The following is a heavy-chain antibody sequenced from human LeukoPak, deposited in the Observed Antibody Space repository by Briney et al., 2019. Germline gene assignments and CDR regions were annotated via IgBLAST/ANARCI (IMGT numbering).Heavy chain of an antibody. CDR2: IYYSGST. V-gene: IGHV4-39*07. J-gene: IGHJ4*02. CDR3: ARGYLSMVRGVIIFGALDY. Sequence: PSETLSLTCTVSGGSISSSSYYWGWIRQPPGKGLEWIGSIYYSGSTYYNPSLKSRVTISVDTSKNQFSLKLSSATAADTAVYYCARGYLSMVRGVIIFGALDYWGQGTLVTVSS. D-gene: IGHD3-10*01. CDR1: GGSISSSSYY.